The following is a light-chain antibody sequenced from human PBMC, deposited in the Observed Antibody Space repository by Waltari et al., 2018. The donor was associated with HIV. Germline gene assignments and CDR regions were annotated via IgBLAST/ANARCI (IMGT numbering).Light chain of an antibody. CDR2: DVY. CDR1: NSDIGNYDH. CDR3: SSYTSSSTLVV. V-gene: IGLV2-14*03. Sequence: QSALTQPPSVSGSPGQSVTISCTGTNSDIGNYDHVSWYQQHPGNAPKLMIYDVYDRPSGVSNRFSGSKSGNTASLTISGLQAEDEADYYCSSYTSSSTLVVFGGGTKVTVL. J-gene: IGLJ2*01.